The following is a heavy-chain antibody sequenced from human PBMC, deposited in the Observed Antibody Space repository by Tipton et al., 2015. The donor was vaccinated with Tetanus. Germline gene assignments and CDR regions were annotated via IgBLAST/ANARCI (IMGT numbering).Heavy chain of an antibody. CDR3: ARESITIFGVVSIDY. V-gene: IGHV4-30-4*01. D-gene: IGHD3-3*01. Sequence: TLSLTCTVSGGSIISADHYWSWIRQPPGKGLEWIGYIYYSGTTYYSPSLKSRVTISVDTSNNQFSLKLNSVTAADTAVYYCARESITIFGVVSIDYWGQGTLVTVSS. J-gene: IGHJ4*02. CDR1: GGSIISADHY. CDR2: IYYSGTT.